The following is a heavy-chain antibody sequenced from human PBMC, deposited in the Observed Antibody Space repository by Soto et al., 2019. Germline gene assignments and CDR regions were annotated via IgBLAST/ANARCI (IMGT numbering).Heavy chain of an antibody. D-gene: IGHD2-2*01. CDR2: IHSDGSST. Sequence: PGGSMGLSCAASGFTFSYYWMHWVRQAPGQGLVWVSRIHSDGSSTTYADSVKGRFTISRDNAKNTLYLQMNSLRAEDTAVYYCARDYLVVPHRVIDYWGQGTLVTVSS. CDR3: ARDYLVVPHRVIDY. V-gene: IGHV3-74*01. J-gene: IGHJ4*02. CDR1: GFTFSYYW.